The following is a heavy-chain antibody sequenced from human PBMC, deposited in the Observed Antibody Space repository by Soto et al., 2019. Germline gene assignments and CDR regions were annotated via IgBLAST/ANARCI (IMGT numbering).Heavy chain of an antibody. V-gene: IGHV4-39*01. CDR2: ISYTGST. J-gene: IGHJ4*02. D-gene: IGHD6-19*01. CDR3: AGAVAGTYFDS. Sequence: QLQLQESGPGLVEPSETLSLTCTVSSGSISSTSYFWDWIRQPPGKGLEWIGTISYTGSTYYNPSLKSRVTISVDMSKNQFSLKLSSVTAADTAVYYCAGAVAGTYFDSWGQGTLVTVSS. CDR1: SGSISSTSYF.